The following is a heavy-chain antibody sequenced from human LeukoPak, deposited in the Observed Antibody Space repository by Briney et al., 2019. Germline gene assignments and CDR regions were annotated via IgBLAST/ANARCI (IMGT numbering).Heavy chain of an antibody. Sequence: ASVKVSCKASGYTFTGYYMHCVRQAPGQGLEWMGWINPNSGGTNYAQKFQGRVTMTRDTSISTAYMELSRLRSDDTAVYYCARGRGSSGWYFGGYYFDYWGQGTLVTVSS. CDR1: GYTFTGYY. D-gene: IGHD6-19*01. CDR2: INPNSGGT. V-gene: IGHV1-2*02. CDR3: ARGRGSSGWYFGGYYFDY. J-gene: IGHJ4*02.